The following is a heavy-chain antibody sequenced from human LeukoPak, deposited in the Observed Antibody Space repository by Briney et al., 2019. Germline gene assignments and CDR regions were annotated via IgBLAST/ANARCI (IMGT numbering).Heavy chain of an antibody. CDR1: GYTLTDYY. Sequence: GASVKVSCKASGYTLTDYYIHWVRQAPGQGLEWMGWINPNSGGTNYAQKFQGRVTMTRDTSISTAYMELSRLRSDDTAVYYCASEWLYGDYGTFNYWGQGTLVTVSS. CDR3: ASEWLYGDYGTFNY. J-gene: IGHJ4*02. D-gene: IGHD4-17*01. V-gene: IGHV1-2*02. CDR2: INPNSGGT.